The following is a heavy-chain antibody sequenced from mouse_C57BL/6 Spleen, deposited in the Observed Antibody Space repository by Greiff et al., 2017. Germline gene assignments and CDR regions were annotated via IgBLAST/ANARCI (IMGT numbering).Heavy chain of an antibody. CDR1: GYTFTDYY. J-gene: IGHJ3*01. CDR2: INPNNGGT. Sequence: VQLQQSGPELVKPGASVKISCKASGYTFTDYYMNWVKQSHGKSLEWIGDINPNNGGTSYNQKFKGKATLTVDKSSSTAYMELRSLTSEDSAVYYCAISYDGRTWFAYWGQGTLVTVSA. CDR3: AISYDGRTWFAY. D-gene: IGHD2-3*01. V-gene: IGHV1-26*01.